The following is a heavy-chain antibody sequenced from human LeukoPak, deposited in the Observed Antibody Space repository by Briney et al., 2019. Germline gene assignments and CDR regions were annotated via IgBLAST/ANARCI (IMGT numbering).Heavy chain of an antibody. CDR2: MNPNSGNT. J-gene: IGHJ4*02. CDR3: ARGRIRRDGYNFGY. CDR1: GYTFTSYD. D-gene: IGHD5-24*01. Sequence: GASVKFSCKASGYTFTSYDINWVRQATGQGLEWMGWMNPNSGNTGYAQKFQGRVTMTRNTSISTAYMELSSLRSEDTAVYYCARGRIRRDGYNFGYWGQGTLVTVSS. V-gene: IGHV1-8*01.